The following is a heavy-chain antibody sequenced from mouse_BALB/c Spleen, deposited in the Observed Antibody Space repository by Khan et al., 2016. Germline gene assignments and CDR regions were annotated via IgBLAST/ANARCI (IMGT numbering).Heavy chain of an antibody. Sequence: QVQLKESGADLVKPGASVKLSCKASGYTFTSYDINWVRQRPEQGLAWIGWIFPGDGSTKYYEKFKGQATLITDNSSSTAYMQLSRLTSEDSAVYVCARSSDYDGYYYALDYWGQGTSVTVSS. CDR3: ARSSDYDGYYYALDY. CDR2: IFPGDGST. D-gene: IGHD2-4*01. J-gene: IGHJ4*01. CDR1: GYTFTSYD. V-gene: IGHV1-85*01.